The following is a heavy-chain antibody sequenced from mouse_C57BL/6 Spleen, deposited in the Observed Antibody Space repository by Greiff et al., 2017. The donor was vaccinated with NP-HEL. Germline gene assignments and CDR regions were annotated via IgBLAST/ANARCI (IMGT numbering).Heavy chain of an antibody. D-gene: IGHD3-2*02. CDR3: ARTGTHSSGYDY. CDR1: GYAFSSYW. V-gene: IGHV1-80*01. Sequence: QVHVKQSGAELVKPGASVKISCKASGYAFSSYWMNWVKQRPGKGLEWIGQIYPGDGDTNYNGKFKGKATLTADKSSSTAYMQLSSLTSEDSAVYFCARTGTHSSGYDYWGQGTTLTVSS. CDR2: IYPGDGDT. J-gene: IGHJ2*01.